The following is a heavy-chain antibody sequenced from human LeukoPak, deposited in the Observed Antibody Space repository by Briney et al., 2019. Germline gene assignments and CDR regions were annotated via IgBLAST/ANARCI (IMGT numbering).Heavy chain of an antibody. V-gene: IGHV4-61*01. CDR1: GGSIRSSYYY. D-gene: IGHD3-3*01. Sequence: SETLSLTCTVSGGSIRSSYYYWGWIRQPPGKGLEWIGYIYYSGSTNYNPSLKSRVTISVDTSKNQFSLKLSSVTAADTAVYYCARDPQPGVVPMDVWGQGTTVTVSS. J-gene: IGHJ6*02. CDR3: ARDPQPGVVPMDV. CDR2: IYYSGST.